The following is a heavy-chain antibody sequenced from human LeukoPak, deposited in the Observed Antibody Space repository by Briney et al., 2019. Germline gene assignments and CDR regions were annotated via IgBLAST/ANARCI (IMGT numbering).Heavy chain of an antibody. Sequence: ASVKVSCKASGYTFTSYDIHWVRQATGQGLEWMGWMNPNSGNTGYAQKFQGRVTMTRNTPISTAYMELSSLRSEDTAVYYRARPSLKVYSSGWYLRGGSFDYWGQGTLVTLSS. CDR3: ARPSLKVYSSGWYLRGGSFDY. CDR2: MNPNSGNT. CDR1: GYTFTSYD. V-gene: IGHV1-8*01. D-gene: IGHD6-19*01. J-gene: IGHJ4*02.